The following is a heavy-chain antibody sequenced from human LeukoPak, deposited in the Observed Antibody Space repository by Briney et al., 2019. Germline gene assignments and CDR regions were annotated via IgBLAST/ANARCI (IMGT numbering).Heavy chain of an antibody. D-gene: IGHD6-19*01. Sequence: GGSLRLSCAASGFTFSSCAMSWVRQAPGKGLEWVSAIGNGGGSTYYADSVKGRFTISRDNSKNTLFLQMNSLRAEDTAVYYCAKDRGSGWLHDAFDIWGQGTMVTVSS. V-gene: IGHV3-23*01. CDR2: IGNGGGST. CDR3: AKDRGSGWLHDAFDI. J-gene: IGHJ3*02. CDR1: GFTFSSCA.